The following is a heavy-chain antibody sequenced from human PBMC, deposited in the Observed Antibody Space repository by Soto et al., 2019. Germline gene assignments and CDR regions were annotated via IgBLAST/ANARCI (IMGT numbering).Heavy chain of an antibody. D-gene: IGHD2-2*02. CDR1: GASISGHY. CDR2: VYSTGTT. CDR3: AREKAYYYTALDV. V-gene: IGHV4-4*07. J-gene: IGHJ6*02. Sequence: QVQVQESGPGLVRPSETLSLTCSVSGASISGHYWTWIRQAAGKGLEWIGRVYSTGTTNYNPSLESRVTMSVEMSKNQISLNLKSVSAADTAGYFCAREKAYYYTALDVWGQGTTVVVSS.